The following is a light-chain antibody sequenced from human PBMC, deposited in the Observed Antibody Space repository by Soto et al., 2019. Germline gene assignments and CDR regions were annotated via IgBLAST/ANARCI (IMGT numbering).Light chain of an antibody. CDR3: CSFARSSTSYV. CDR1: SSDVGSSNL. Sequence: VLTQPASVSGSPGQSVTISCTGTSSDVGSSNLVSWYQQHPGKTPKLIIYEGSRRPSGVSGRFSGSMSGNAASLTISGLQAEDEADYYCCSFARSSTSYVFGTGTKVTVL. CDR2: EGS. J-gene: IGLJ1*01. V-gene: IGLV2-23*01.